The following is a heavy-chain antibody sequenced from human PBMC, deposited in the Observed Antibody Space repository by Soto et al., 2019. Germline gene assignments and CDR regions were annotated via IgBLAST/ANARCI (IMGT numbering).Heavy chain of an antibody. CDR1: GGSISSGGYY. J-gene: IGHJ4*02. CDR3: ARGYYDILTAPSIGDFDY. Sequence: QVQLQESGPGLVKPSQTLSLTCTVSGGSISSGGYYWSWIRQHPGKGLEWIGYIYYSGSTYYNPSRKSRVTISVDTSKNQFSLKLSSVTAADTAVYYCARGYYDILTAPSIGDFDYWGQGTLVTVSS. V-gene: IGHV4-31*03. CDR2: IYYSGST. D-gene: IGHD3-9*01.